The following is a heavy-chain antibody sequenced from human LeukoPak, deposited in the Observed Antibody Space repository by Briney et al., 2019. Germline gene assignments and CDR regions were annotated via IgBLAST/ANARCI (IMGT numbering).Heavy chain of an antibody. CDR2: ISGSGGST. CDR1: GFTFSSYA. Sequence: GGSLRLSCAASGFTFSSYAISWVRQAPGNGLEWVSAISGSGGSTYYADSVKGRFTISRDNSKNTLYRQMNSLRAEDTAVYYCAKDLGRSRALDYWGQGNLVTVSS. D-gene: IGHD7-27*01. CDR3: AKDLGRSRALDY. J-gene: IGHJ4*02. V-gene: IGHV3-23*01.